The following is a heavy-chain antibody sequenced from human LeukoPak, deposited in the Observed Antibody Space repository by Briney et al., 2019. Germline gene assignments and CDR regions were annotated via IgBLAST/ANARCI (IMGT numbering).Heavy chain of an antibody. V-gene: IGHV4-30-4*01. D-gene: IGHD3-10*01. CDR2: IYYSGST. CDR1: GGSISSGDYY. CDR3: ARAGGDYYGSGSYYTNYYYGMDV. J-gene: IGHJ6*02. Sequence: SETLSLTCTVSGGSISSGDYYWSWIRQPPGKGLEWIGYIYYSGSTYYNPSLKSRVTISVDTSKNQFSLKLSPVTAADTAVYYCARAGGDYYGSGSYYTNYYYGMDVWGQGTTVTVSS.